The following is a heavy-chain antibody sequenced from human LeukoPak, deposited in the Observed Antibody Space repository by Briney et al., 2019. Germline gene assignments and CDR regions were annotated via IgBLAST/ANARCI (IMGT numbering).Heavy chain of an antibody. D-gene: IGHD2-2*01. CDR3: ARQVSSTSCDFDY. J-gene: IGHJ4*02. V-gene: IGHV4-38-2*01. CDR2: IYHSGST. Sequence: SETLSLTCAVSGYSISSGYYWGWIRQPPGKGLEGIGSIYHSGSTYYNPSLKSRVTISVDTSKNQFSLKLSSVTAADTAVYYCARQVSSTSCDFDYWGQGTLVTVSS. CDR1: GYSISSGYY.